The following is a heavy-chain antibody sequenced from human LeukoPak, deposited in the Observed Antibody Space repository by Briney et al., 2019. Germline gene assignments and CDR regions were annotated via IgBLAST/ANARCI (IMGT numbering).Heavy chain of an antibody. J-gene: IGHJ4*02. D-gene: IGHD3-3*01. CDR2: ISWDGGST. Sequence: GGSLRLSCAASGFTFDDYAMHWVRQAPGKGLEWVSLISWDGGSTYYADSAKGRFTISRDNSKNSLYLQMNSLRAEDTALYYCAKDNTIFGVVPTYVLDYWGQGTLVTVSS. V-gene: IGHV3-43D*03. CDR3: AKDNTIFGVVPTYVLDY. CDR1: GFTFDDYA.